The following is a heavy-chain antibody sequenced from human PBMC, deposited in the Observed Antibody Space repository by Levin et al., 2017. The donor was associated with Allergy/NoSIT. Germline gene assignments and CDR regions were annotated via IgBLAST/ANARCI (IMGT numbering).Heavy chain of an antibody. CDR2: INHSGST. CDR1: GGSFSGHY. CDR3: ARRGGLWFGELGYDP. V-gene: IGHV4-34*01. D-gene: IGHD3-10*01. J-gene: IGHJ5*02. Sequence: SQTLSLTCAFYGGSFSGHYWSWIRPSQGKGLEWIGEINHSGSTNYNPSLKSRVTISVDTSKKQFSLKMSSVTAADTAVYYCARRGGLWFGELGYDPWGQGTPVTVSS.